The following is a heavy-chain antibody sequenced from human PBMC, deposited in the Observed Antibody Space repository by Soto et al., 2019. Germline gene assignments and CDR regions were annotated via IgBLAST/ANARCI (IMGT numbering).Heavy chain of an antibody. D-gene: IGHD6-6*01. J-gene: IGHJ4*02. CDR1: GGSISSDDHY. CDR3: ARDRSNSPDVFDF. Sequence: QVQLQESGPGLVKPSQTLSLTCTVSGGSISSDDHYWTWIRQPPGKGLEWIGYIYYTGSTNYDPSLQSRVTISMDTSKNQFSLRVNSVTAADTAVYYCARDRSNSPDVFDFWGQGTLVTVSS. V-gene: IGHV4-30-4*01. CDR2: IYYTGST.